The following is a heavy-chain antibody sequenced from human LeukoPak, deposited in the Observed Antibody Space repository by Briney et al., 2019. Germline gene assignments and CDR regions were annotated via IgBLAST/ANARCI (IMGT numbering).Heavy chain of an antibody. D-gene: IGHD3-9*01. CDR1: GGSTSSGSYY. Sequence: PSETLSLTCTVSGGSTSSGSYYWSWIRQPAGKGLEWIGRIYTSGSTNYNPSLKSRVTISVDTSKNQFSLKLSSVTAADTAVYYCARDCPYISRDGWFDPWGQGTLVTVSS. CDR2: IYTSGST. V-gene: IGHV4-61*02. CDR3: ARDCPYISRDGWFDP. J-gene: IGHJ5*02.